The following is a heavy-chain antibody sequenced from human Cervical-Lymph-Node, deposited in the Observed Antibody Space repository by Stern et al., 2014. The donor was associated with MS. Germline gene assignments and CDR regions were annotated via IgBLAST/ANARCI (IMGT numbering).Heavy chain of an antibody. CDR2: IDWDDDK. V-gene: IGHV2-70*01. J-gene: IGHJ6*02. CDR1: GFSLSTSGMC. Sequence: TLRESGPALVKPTQTLTLTCTFSGFSLSTSGMCVSWIRQPPGKALEWLALIDWDDDKYYSTSLKTRLTISKDTSKNQVVLTMTNMDPVDTATYYCARIWTGYYRGLNYYYYYGMDVWGQGTTVTVSS. D-gene: IGHD3/OR15-3a*01. CDR3: ARIWTGYYRGLNYYYYYGMDV.